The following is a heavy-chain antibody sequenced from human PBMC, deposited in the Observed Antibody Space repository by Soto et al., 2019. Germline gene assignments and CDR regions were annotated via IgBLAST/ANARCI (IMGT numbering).Heavy chain of an antibody. V-gene: IGHV3-23*01. D-gene: IGHD1-26*01. Sequence: GGSLRLSCVASGFSFSSYTMNLVRQAPGKGLEWVSGVSGNGGNTYYAVSVKGRFSISRDNSKNTLYLQLNSLRAEDTAIYYCAKDRMGASGWFDPWGQGTPVTVS. CDR2: VSGNGGNT. J-gene: IGHJ5*02. CDR1: GFSFSSYT. CDR3: AKDRMGASGWFDP.